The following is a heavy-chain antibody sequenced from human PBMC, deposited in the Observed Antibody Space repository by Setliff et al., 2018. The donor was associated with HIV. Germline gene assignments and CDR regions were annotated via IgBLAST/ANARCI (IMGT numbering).Heavy chain of an antibody. CDR1: GGSISSSSYY. J-gene: IGHJ4*02. Sequence: TLSLTCTVSGGSISSSSYYWGWIRQPPGKGLEWIGSIYYSGNTYYNPSLKSRVTISVDTSKNQFSLKLNSVTAADTAVYYCARDQRLSYWGQGTLVTVSS. V-gene: IGHV4-39*07. CDR3: ARDQRLSY. CDR2: IYYSGNT.